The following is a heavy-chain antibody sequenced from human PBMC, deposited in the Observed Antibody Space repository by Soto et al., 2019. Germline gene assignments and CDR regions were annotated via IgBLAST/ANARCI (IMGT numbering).Heavy chain of an antibody. D-gene: IGHD4-17*01. CDR2: IKSKTAGGTT. J-gene: IGHJ4*02. CDR3: SYGANQYFVY. CDR1: GLTVSNVW. Sequence: GGSLRLSCVVSGLTVSNVWMNWVRQAPGKGLEWVGRIKSKTAGGTTDYAAPVKGRFTISRDESENTLFLHMNSLKTEDTAVYYCSYGANQYFVYWGQGALVTV. V-gene: IGHV3-15*07.